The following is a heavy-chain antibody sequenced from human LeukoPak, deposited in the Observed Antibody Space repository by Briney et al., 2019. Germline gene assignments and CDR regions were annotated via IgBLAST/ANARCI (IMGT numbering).Heavy chain of an antibody. D-gene: IGHD3-10*01. CDR1: GFTFSSYS. Sequence: GGSLRLCCAASGFTFSSYSMNWVRQAPGKGLEWVSSMSSSSSYIYYANSVKGRFTISRDNAKNSLYLQMNSLRAEDTAVYYCARDYYGSGSYYKGSGFLYWGQGTLVTVSS. J-gene: IGHJ4*02. V-gene: IGHV3-21*01. CDR3: ARDYYGSGSYYKGSGFLY. CDR2: MSSSSSYI.